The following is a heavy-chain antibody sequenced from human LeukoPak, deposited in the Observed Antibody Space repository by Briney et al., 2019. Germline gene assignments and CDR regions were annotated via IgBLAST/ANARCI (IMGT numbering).Heavy chain of an antibody. Sequence: PGGSLRLSCAASGFTFYIYWMTWVRQAPGKGLEWVANIRKGGSEIYYAGSVRGRFTISRDNAKNSLYLQMNSLRAEDTAVYYCARVLGAYSNVYGPDFDYWGQGTLVTVSS. CDR1: GFTFYIYW. CDR2: IRKGGSEI. D-gene: IGHD3-16*01. J-gene: IGHJ4*02. V-gene: IGHV3-7*01. CDR3: ARVLGAYSNVYGPDFDY.